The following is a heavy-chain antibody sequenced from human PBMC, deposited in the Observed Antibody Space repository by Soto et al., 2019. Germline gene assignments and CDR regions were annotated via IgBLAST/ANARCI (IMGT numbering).Heavy chain of an antibody. V-gene: IGHV4-31*03. CDR3: ASTYYNASSGPFDY. CDR2: IYYSGST. CDR1: GGSISSGNYY. J-gene: IGHJ4*02. D-gene: IGHD3-22*01. Sequence: QVQLQESGPGLVKPSQNLSLTCTVSGGSISSGNYYWSWIRQHPGKGLEWMGYIYYSGSTYYNPPLKSRVTISVDTSENQFALKLSSVTAADTAVYYCASTYYNASSGPFDYWGQGTLVTVS.